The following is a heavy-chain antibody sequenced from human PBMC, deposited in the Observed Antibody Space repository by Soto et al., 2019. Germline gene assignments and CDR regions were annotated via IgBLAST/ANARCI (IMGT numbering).Heavy chain of an antibody. Sequence: PGGSLRLSCSASGFIFSSYAIHWVRQAPGKGLEYVSVISNNGDTTYYAESVKGRFTISRDNSKNTVYLQMSSLRAEDTAVYYCVKAGYNFYGSGSDIWGQGAMVTVSS. CDR3: VKAGYNFYGSGSDI. D-gene: IGHD3-22*01. CDR1: GFIFSSYA. V-gene: IGHV3-64D*06. J-gene: IGHJ3*02. CDR2: ISNNGDTT.